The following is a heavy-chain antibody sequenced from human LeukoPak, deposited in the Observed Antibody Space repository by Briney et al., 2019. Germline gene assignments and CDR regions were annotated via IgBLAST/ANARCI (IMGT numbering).Heavy chain of an antibody. J-gene: IGHJ4*02. CDR1: GFTFSSYG. Sequence: GGSLRLSCAASGFTFSSYGMHWVRQAPGKGLEWVAVISYDGSNKYYADSVRGRFTISRDNSKNTLYLQMNSLRAEDTAVYYCAKDLAAMSLWFGELDYWGQGTLVTVSS. CDR2: ISYDGSNK. CDR3: AKDLAAMSLWFGELDY. D-gene: IGHD3-10*01. V-gene: IGHV3-30*18.